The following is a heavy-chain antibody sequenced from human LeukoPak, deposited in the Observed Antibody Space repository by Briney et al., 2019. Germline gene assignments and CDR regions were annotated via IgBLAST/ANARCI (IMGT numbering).Heavy chain of an antibody. Sequence: GGSLRLSCAASGFTFDDYAMHWVRQAPGKGLEWVSGISWNSGSIGYADSVKGRFTISRDNAKNTLYLQMNSLRPDDTAVYYCAKLPVDTGVNYWGQGTLVTVSS. D-gene: IGHD5-18*01. CDR2: ISWNSGSI. J-gene: IGHJ4*02. CDR1: GFTFDDYA. CDR3: AKLPVDTGVNY. V-gene: IGHV3-9*01.